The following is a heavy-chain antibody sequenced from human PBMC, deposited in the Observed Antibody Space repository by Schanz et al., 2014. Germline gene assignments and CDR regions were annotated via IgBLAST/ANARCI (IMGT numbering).Heavy chain of an antibody. CDR1: GFTFSDHY. D-gene: IGHD2-2*01. J-gene: IGHJ4*02. V-gene: IGHV3-72*01. Sequence: VQMVESGGGVAQPGRSLRLSCAASGFTFSDHYMDRVRQAPGQGLEWVGRVRNKNNRYTTEYAASVKDRFTISRDDSKNSLYLQENSLKTEDTAMYYCARRASCSRIGCPFDSWGQGTLVTVSS. CDR2: VRNKNNRYTT. CDR3: ARRASCSRIGCPFDS.